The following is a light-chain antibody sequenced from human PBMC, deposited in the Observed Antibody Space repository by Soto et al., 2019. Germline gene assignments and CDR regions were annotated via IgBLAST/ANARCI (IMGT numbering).Light chain of an antibody. J-gene: IGLJ1*01. CDR2: EVN. Sequence: QAVLTQPPCASGSPGEAVAISCTGTSSDVGGYNYVSWYQQHPGKAPKLMIYEVNKRPSGVPDRFSGSKSGNTASLNVSGPQDEDEADYYCSSYAASRNVFGTGTNVTVL. CDR1: SSDVGGYNY. CDR3: SSYAASRNV. V-gene: IGLV2-8*01.